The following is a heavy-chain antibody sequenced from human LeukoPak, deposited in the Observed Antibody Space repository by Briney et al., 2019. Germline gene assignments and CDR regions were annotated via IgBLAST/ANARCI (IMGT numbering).Heavy chain of an antibody. Sequence: GGSLRLSCAGSGFTLSSYSMNWVRQAPGKGLEWVSYITSDSSTIYYADSVKGRFTISRDNAKNSLYLQMNSLRAEDTAVYYCARVVYGSGSYYRFLDYWGQGTLVTVSS. CDR3: ARVVYGSGSYYRFLDY. D-gene: IGHD3-10*01. CDR1: GFTLSSYS. CDR2: ITSDSSTI. J-gene: IGHJ4*02. V-gene: IGHV3-48*01.